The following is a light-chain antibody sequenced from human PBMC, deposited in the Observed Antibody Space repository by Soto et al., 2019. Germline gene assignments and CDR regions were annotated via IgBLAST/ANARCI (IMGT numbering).Light chain of an antibody. CDR1: QSISSY. J-gene: IGKJ4*01. V-gene: IGKV1-39*01. CDR2: AAS. Sequence: DLQMTQSPSSLSASVGDRVTITCRASQSISSYLNWYQQKPGKAPKLLIYAASSLQSGVPSRFRGSGSGTDFTLTISSLQPEDFATYYCQQSYSTPLFGGGTKVEIK. CDR3: QQSYSTPL.